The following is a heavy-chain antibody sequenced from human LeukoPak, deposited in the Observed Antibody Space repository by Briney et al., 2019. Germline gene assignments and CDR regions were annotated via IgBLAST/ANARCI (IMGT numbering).Heavy chain of an antibody. CDR2: IYYSGST. D-gene: IGHD3-10*01. CDR3: ATLAMVRGVIIPYYFDY. Sequence: SYTLSLTCPVSGGSISSSRYYWLWIRQPPGKRLEWIGSIYYSGSTYYNPSLKSRVTISVDTSKNQFSLKLSSVTAADTAVYYCATLAMVRGVIIPYYFDYWGQGTLVTVSS. CDR1: GGSISSSRYY. J-gene: IGHJ4*02. V-gene: IGHV4-39*01.